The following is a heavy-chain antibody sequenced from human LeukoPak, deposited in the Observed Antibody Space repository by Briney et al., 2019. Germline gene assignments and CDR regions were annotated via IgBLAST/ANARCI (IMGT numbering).Heavy chain of an antibody. V-gene: IGHV4-34*01. CDR3: ARAWPIVVVVAATGIDAFDI. D-gene: IGHD2-15*01. J-gene: IGHJ3*02. CDR1: GGSFSGYY. CDR2: INHSVST. Sequence: SETLSLACAVYGGSFSGYYWSWIRQPPGKGLEWIGEINHSVSTNYNPSLKSRVTISVDTSKNQFSLKLSSVTAADTAVYYCARAWPIVVVVAATGIDAFDIWGQGTMVTVSS.